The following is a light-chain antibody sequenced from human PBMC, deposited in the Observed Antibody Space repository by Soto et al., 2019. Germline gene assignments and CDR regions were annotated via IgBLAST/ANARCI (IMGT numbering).Light chain of an antibody. V-gene: IGKV3-20*01. CDR2: GSS. Sequence: ENVLTQSPGTLSLSPGERATLSCRASQTVSSSFLAWYQQKPGQAPSLLIYGSSSRASGIPDWFSGSGSGPDFTLTIDRLEPEDFAVYYWQQYSSSPYSFGQGTKLEIK. CDR3: QQYSSSPYS. CDR1: QTVSSSF. J-gene: IGKJ2*03.